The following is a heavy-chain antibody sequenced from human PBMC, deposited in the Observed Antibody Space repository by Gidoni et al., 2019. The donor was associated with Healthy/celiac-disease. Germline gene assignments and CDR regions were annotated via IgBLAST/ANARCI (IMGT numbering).Heavy chain of an antibody. CDR2: INSKTDCGTT. Sequence: EVQLVESGGGLVKPGGSLRLYCAASGVTFSNAWMSWVSQAPGKGLEWVGRINSKTDCGTTDYAAPLKGRFTISRDDSTNTLYLQMHSLKTEDTSVYYCTTDSPPNTAMATAMSPGFDYWGQGTLVTVSS. CDR1: GVTFSNAW. V-gene: IGHV3-15*01. D-gene: IGHD5-18*01. CDR3: TTDSPPNTAMATAMSPGFDY. J-gene: IGHJ4*02.